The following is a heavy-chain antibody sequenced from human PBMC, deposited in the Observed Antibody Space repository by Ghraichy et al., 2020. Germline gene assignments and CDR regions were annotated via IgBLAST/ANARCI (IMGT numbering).Heavy chain of an antibody. CDR2: INKDGNER. CDR1: AFTFSGAW. Sequence: LSLTCAASAFTFSGAWMTWVRQAPGKGLEWVASINKDGNERRYVDSVRGRFTISRDNVKNSLYLQMNSLIAEDTAVYYCTTHGYSFGYCFDHWGQGTLITVSS. J-gene: IGHJ4*02. CDR3: TTHGYSFGYCFDH. D-gene: IGHD5-18*01. V-gene: IGHV3-7*03.